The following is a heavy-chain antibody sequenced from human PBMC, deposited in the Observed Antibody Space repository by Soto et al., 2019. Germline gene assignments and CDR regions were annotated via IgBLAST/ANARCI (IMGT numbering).Heavy chain of an antibody. CDR2: ISDAAASA. Sequence: EVQLLESGGGLVQPGGSLRLSCVASGFTFSSYAMSWVRQVPGEGLEWVSTISDAAASAYYVDSVKGRFTISRDNSKRTLYLQMNSLRAEDSAMYYCARPYGGKIGDAPDLWGKGTMVTVSS. D-gene: IGHD3-16*01. CDR1: GFTFSSYA. J-gene: IGHJ3*01. V-gene: IGHV3-23*01. CDR3: ARPYGGKIGDAPDL.